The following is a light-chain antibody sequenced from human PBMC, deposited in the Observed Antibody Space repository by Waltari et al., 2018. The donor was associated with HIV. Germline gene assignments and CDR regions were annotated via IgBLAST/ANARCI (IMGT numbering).Light chain of an antibody. CDR1: SSNIGSYY. J-gene: IGLJ2*01. CDR2: RNN. Sequence: QSVLTQPPSASGTPGQRVTISCSGSSSNIGSYYVYWYQQLPGTAPKLLIYRNNQRPSGVPDRFSGSKSGTSASLAISGLRSEDEADYYCAAWADRLSAVVFGGGTKLTVL. CDR3: AAWADRLSAVV. V-gene: IGLV1-47*01.